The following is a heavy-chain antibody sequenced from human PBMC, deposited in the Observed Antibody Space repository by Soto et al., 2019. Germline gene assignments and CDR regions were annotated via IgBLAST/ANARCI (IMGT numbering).Heavy chain of an antibody. Sequence: SLRLSCAASGFTFSGSAMHWVRQASGKGLEWVGRIRSKANSYATAYAASVKGRFTISRDDSKNTAYLQMNSLKTEDTAVYYCTRQRYYGDGYNFADYWGQGTLVTVSS. V-gene: IGHV3-73*01. D-gene: IGHD5-12*01. J-gene: IGHJ4*02. CDR1: GFTFSGSA. CDR3: TRQRYYGDGYNFADY. CDR2: IRSKANSYAT.